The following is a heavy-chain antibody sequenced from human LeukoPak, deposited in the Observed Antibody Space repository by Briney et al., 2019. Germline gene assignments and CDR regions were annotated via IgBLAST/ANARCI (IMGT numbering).Heavy chain of an antibody. V-gene: IGHV3-23*01. Sequence: GGSLRLSCAASGFNFGVYNMNWVRQTPGKGLEWVSAISGSGGSTYYADSVKGRFTISRDNSKNTLYLQMNSLRAEDTAVYYCAKGEYCSGGSCYESDDYWGQGTLVTVSS. CDR3: AKGEYCSGGSCYESDDY. CDR1: GFNFGVYN. J-gene: IGHJ4*02. D-gene: IGHD2-15*01. CDR2: ISGSGGST.